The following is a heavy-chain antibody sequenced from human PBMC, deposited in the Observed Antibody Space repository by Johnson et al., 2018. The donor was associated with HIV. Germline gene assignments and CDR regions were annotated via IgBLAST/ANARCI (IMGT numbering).Heavy chain of an antibody. D-gene: IGHD4-11*01. Sequence: QMQLVESGGGLVKIGGSLRLSCAASGFIFSDYYLTWIRQAPGKGLEWISYISNSASAIYYADSVKGRFTISRDNAKTSLYLQMNSLRAEDTAVYYCAKDQNSHRAFDIWGQGTMVTVSS. V-gene: IGHV3-11*01. J-gene: IGHJ3*02. CDR1: GFIFSDYY. CDR3: AKDQNSHRAFDI. CDR2: ISNSASAI.